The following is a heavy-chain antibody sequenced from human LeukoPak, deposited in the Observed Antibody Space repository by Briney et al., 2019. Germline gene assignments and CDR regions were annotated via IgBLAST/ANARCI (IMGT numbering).Heavy chain of an antibody. J-gene: IGHJ4*02. V-gene: IGHV4-34*01. D-gene: IGHD6-13*01. Sequence: KPSETQSLTCAVYGGSFSGYYWSWIRQPPGKGLEWIGEINHSGSTNYNPSLKSRVTISVDTSKNQFSLKLSSVTAADTAVYYCARVGDQYSSSPLNYFDYWGQGTLVTVSS. CDR3: ARVGDQYSSSPLNYFDY. CDR2: INHSGST. CDR1: GGSFSGYY.